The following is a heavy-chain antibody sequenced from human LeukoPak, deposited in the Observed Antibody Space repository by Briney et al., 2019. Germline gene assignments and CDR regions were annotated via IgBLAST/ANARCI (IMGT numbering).Heavy chain of an antibody. J-gene: IGHJ4*02. V-gene: IGHV3-23*01. CDR3: AKSLSGGGYYFEY. CDR2: ISDSGGST. D-gene: IGHD3-10*01. CDR1: GFTFSNYA. Sequence: GGSLRLSCAASGFTFSNYAMTWVRQAPGKGLEWVSGISDSGGSTYYADSVKGRFTISRGNSKNTLYLQMNSLRAEDTAVYYCAKSLSGGGYYFEYWGQGTLVTVSS.